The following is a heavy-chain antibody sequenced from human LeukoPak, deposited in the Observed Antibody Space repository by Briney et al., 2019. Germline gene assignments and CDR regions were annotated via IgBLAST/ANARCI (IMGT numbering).Heavy chain of an antibody. V-gene: IGHV5-10-1*01. CDR1: GYSFTSYW. D-gene: IGHD3-9*01. Sequence: GESLRISCKGSGYSFTSYWISWVRQMPGKGLEWMGRIDPSDSYTNYSPSFQGHVTISADKSISTAYLQWSSLKASDTAMYYCARRYDISTGPNWFDPWGQGTLVTVSS. CDR2: IDPSDSYT. CDR3: ARRYDISTGPNWFDP. J-gene: IGHJ5*02.